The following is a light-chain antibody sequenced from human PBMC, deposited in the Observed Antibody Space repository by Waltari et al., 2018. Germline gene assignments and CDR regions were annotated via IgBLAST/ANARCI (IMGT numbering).Light chain of an antibody. V-gene: IGKV3-15*01. CDR1: QSVSRY. CDR3: QHYFDWPLS. Sequence: EIVMTQSPATLSVSPGERATLSCRASQSVSRYLAWYQQTPGQTPRLLIYDASTRAAGIPVRFSGTGSGTEFTLTISSLQSEDFAVYYCQHYFDWPLSFGGGTKVEIK. CDR2: DAS. J-gene: IGKJ4*01.